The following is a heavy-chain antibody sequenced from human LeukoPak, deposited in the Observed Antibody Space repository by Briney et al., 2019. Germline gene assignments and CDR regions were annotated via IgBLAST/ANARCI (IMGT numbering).Heavy chain of an antibody. V-gene: IGHV3-30-3*01. D-gene: IGHD6-6*01. J-gene: IGHJ4*02. Sequence: PGGSLRLSCAASGITLSSYAMHWVRQAPGKGLEWVAVISYDGSNKYYADSVKGRFTISRDNFKNTLYLQMNSLRAEDTAVYYCARAYSSSFRDWGQGTLVTVSS. CDR1: GITLSSYA. CDR2: ISYDGSNK. CDR3: ARAYSSSFRD.